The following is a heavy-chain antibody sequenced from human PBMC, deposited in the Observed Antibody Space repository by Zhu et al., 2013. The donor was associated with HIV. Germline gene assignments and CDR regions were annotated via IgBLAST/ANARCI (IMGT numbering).Heavy chain of an antibody. CDR1: GYSISSGYY. CDR3: ARKGSDWSADWYFDL. J-gene: IGHJ2*01. D-gene: IGHD3-9*01. CDR2: MYHSGST. V-gene: IGHV4-38-2*02. Sequence: QVQLQESGPGLVKPSETLSLTCSVTGYSISSGYYWGWIRQPPGKGLEWIGSMYHSGSTYYNPSLRSRLTISVDTSKNQFSLKLSSVTAADTAVYYCARKGSDWSADWYFDLWGRGTLVTVSS.